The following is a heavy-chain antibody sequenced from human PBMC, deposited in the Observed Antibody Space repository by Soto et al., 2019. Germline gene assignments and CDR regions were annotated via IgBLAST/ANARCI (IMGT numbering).Heavy chain of an antibody. J-gene: IGHJ3*02. CDR1: GFSLSNARMG. CDR3: ARIRPGYCSGGSCSTDAFDI. V-gene: IGHV2-26*01. Sequence: QVTLKESGPVLVKPTETLTLTCTVSGFSLSNARMGVSWIRQPPGKALEWLAHIFSNDEKSYSTSLKSRLTISKDTSKSQGVLTMTNMDPGDTATYYCARIRPGYCSGGSCSTDAFDIWGQGTMVTVSS. D-gene: IGHD2-15*01. CDR2: IFSNDEK.